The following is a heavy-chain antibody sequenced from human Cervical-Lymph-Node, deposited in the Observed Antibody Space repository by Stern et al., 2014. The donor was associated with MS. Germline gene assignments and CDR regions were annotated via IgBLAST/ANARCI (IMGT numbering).Heavy chain of an antibody. CDR2: IKQDGSEE. CDR1: GFTFSGHW. J-gene: IGHJ5*02. CDR3: ARLEYDWFDP. V-gene: IGHV3-7*01. D-gene: IGHD2-2*01. Sequence: EVQLLESGGGLVQPGGSLRLSCEASGFTFSGHWMSWVRQAPGKGLEWVANIKQDGSEEYYLGSVKGRFTISRDNAKNSLYLQMNNLRAEDTAVYYCARLEYDWFDPWGQGTLVTVSS.